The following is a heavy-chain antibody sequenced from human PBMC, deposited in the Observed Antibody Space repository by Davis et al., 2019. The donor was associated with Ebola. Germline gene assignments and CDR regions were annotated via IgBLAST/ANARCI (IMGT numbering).Heavy chain of an antibody. CDR2: IWYDGSNK. V-gene: IGHV3-33*08. J-gene: IGHJ6*02. Sequence: GGSLRLSCAASGFTFSSYAMHWVRQAPGKGLEWVAVIWYDGSNKYYADSVKGRFTISRDNSKNTLYLQMNSLRAEDTAVYYCARDVPNYDSSGYYPGGPGYYYYYGMDVWGQGTTVTVSS. D-gene: IGHD3-22*01. CDR1: GFTFSSYA. CDR3: ARDVPNYDSSGYYPGGPGYYYYYGMDV.